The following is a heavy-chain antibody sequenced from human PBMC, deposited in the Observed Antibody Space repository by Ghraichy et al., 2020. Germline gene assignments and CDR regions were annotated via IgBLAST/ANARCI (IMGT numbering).Heavy chain of an antibody. D-gene: IGHD1-1*01. J-gene: IGHJ4*02. CDR1: GGSINSGPYY. CDR2: LSYTGST. V-gene: IGHV4-39*01. Sequence: SETLPLTCGVSGGSINSGPYYWGWVRQPPGKGLEWIGSLSYTGSTSYNPSLESRVTIFLDTSRNQFSLKLTSMTAADTAVYYCVRHHTGDYWGQGTLVTVSS. CDR3: VRHHTGDY.